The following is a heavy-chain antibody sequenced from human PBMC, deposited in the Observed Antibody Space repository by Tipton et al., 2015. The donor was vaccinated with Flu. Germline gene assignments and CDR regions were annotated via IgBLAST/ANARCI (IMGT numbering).Heavy chain of an antibody. J-gene: IGHJ4*02. CDR1: GGSIGSFY. D-gene: IGHD2-2*01. CDR2: IYNNQYT. Sequence: TLSLTCTVSGGSIGSFYWNWIRQPPGKGLEWIGYIYNNQYTEYNPSLESRVTISVDTSKRQFSLQLRSVTAADTAVYYCARDPSLGMPEFFDSWGQGTLVTASS. CDR3: ARDPSLGMPEFFDS. V-gene: IGHV4-59*12.